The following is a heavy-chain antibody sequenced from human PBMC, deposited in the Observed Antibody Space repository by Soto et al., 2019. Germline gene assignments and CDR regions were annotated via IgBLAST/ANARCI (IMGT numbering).Heavy chain of an antibody. CDR2: ISYDGSNK. CDR1: GFTFSSYG. J-gene: IGHJ4*02. D-gene: IGHD6-19*01. V-gene: IGHV3-30*18. CDR3: AKESSGWYGVLDY. Sequence: PGGSLRLSCAASGFTFSSYGMHWVRQAPGKGLEWVAVISYDGSNKYYADSVKGRFTISRDNSKNTLYLQMNSLRAEDTAVYYCAKESSGWYGVLDYWGQGTLVTVSS.